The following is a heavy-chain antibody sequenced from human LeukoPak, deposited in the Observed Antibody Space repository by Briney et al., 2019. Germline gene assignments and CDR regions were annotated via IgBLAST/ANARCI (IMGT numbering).Heavy chain of an antibody. J-gene: IGHJ5*02. CDR2: ISAYNGNT. CDR1: GYTFTSYG. CDR3: ARDGGRYYDILTGYYNNDWFDP. D-gene: IGHD3-9*01. V-gene: IGHV1-18*01. Sequence: ASVTVSCKASGYTFTSYGISWVRQAPGQGLEWMGWISAYNGNTNYAQKLQGRVTMTTDTSTSTAYMELRSLRFDDTAVYYCARDGGRYYDILTGYYNNDWFDPWGQGTLVTVSS.